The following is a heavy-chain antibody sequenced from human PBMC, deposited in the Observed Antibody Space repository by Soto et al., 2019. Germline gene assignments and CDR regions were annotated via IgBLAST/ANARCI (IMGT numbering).Heavy chain of an antibody. CDR2: IGPKRGDT. CDR1: GYTFSGYY. Sequence: QVQLVQSGAEVKESGASVKVSCKASGYTFSGYYIHWVRQAPGQAPEWVGEIGPKRGDTRYAQKFQGRVTMTKDTSITTVYMELRNLSPDDTAVYFCGRGRSGEIVIVYWGQGTLVTVHS. CDR3: GRGRSGEIVIVY. D-gene: IGHD5-12*01. V-gene: IGHV1-2*02. J-gene: IGHJ4*02.